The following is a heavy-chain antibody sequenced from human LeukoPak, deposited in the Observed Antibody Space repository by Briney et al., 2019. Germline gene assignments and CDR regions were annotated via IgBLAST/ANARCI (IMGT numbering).Heavy chain of an antibody. Sequence: GGSLRLSCAASGFTFSSFWMSWVRQAPGKGLEWVSAISGSGDNTYYADSVKGRFTISRDNSKNTLFLQMNSLRAEDTAVYYCAKGLRTSYYDTSGYYLCDYWGQGTLVTVSS. CDR2: ISGSGDNT. J-gene: IGHJ4*02. V-gene: IGHV3-23*01. CDR3: AKGLRTSYYDTSGYYLCDY. D-gene: IGHD3-22*01. CDR1: GFTFSSFW.